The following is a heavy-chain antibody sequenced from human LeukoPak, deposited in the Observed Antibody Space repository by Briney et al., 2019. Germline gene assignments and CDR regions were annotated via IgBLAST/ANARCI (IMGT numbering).Heavy chain of an antibody. CDR3: ARVGPDSSDDY. CDR1: GFTFSNYA. CDR2: ISSNGGTI. J-gene: IGHJ4*02. Sequence: PGGSLRLSCAGSGFTFSNYAMHWVRQAPGKGLEYVSAISSNGGTIYYANSVQGIFTISRDNSKNTPYLQMGSLRAEDMPVYCCARVGPDSSDDYWGQGTLVTVSS. D-gene: IGHD3-22*01. V-gene: IGHV3-64*01.